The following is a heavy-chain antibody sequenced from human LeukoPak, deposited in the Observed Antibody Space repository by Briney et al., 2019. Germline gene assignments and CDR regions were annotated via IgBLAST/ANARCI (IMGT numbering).Heavy chain of an antibody. D-gene: IGHD1-26*01. CDR1: GFTFSSYA. CDR2: ISGSGGST. CDR3: AKAIVGATIGRDY. V-gene: IGHV3-23*01. Sequence: GGSLSLSCAASGFTFSSYAMSWVRQAPGKGLEWVSAISGSGGSTYYADSVKGRFTISRDNSKNTLYLQMNSLRAEDTAVYYCAKAIVGATIGRDYWGQGTLVTVSS. J-gene: IGHJ4*02.